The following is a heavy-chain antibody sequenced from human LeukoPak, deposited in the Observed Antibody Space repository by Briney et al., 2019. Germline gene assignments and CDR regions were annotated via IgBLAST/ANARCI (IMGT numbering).Heavy chain of an antibody. D-gene: IGHD6-25*01. CDR3: ARVSSGMRYNWFDP. CDR2: EHRRSAYS. J-gene: IGHJ5*02. CDR1: VYTFTDYD. Sequence: ASVKVSRKTSVYTFTDYDVNWVRQAPGQGLGWMGYEHRRSAYSESAQRCQGTLSVTRDVSTDTAYMELSTLTSDDTSFYYCARVSSGMRYNWFDPWGQGTLIIVSS. V-gene: IGHV1-8*01.